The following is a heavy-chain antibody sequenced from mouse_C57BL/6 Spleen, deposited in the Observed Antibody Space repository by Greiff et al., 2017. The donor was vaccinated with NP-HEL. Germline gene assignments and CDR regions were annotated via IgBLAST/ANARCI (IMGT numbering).Heavy chain of an antibody. Sequence: QVQLQQSGAELARPGASVKMSCKASGYTFTSYTMHWVKQRPGQGLEWIGYINPSSGYTKYNQKFKDKATLTADKSSSTAYMQLSSLTSEDSAVYYCARSRYGNYYYAMDYWGQGTSVTVSS. V-gene: IGHV1-4*01. CDR1: GYTFTSYT. CDR3: ARSRYGNYYYAMDY. D-gene: IGHD2-1*01. CDR2: INPSSGYT. J-gene: IGHJ4*01.